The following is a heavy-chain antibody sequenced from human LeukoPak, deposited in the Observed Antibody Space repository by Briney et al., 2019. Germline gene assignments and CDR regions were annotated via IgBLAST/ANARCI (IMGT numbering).Heavy chain of an antibody. J-gene: IGHJ3*02. D-gene: IGHD1-26*01. CDR1: GFTVSSNY. CDR2: ISYDETKK. Sequence: PGGSLRLSCAASGFTVSSNYMSWVRQAPGKGLEWVALISYDETKKSFTDSVKGRFTISRDSSKNTVYLQMNSLRAEDTAVYYCARDMGREDAFDIWGLGTLVTVSS. CDR3: ARDMGREDAFDI. V-gene: IGHV3-30-3*01.